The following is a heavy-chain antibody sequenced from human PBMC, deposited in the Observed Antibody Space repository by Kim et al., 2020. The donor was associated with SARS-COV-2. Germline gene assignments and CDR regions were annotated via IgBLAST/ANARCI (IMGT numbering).Heavy chain of an antibody. J-gene: IGHJ2*01. CDR2: IYSGGSST. D-gene: IGHD4-17*01. CDR3: ARIYYGDYVWVKGGYFDL. CDR1: GFTFSSYA. V-gene: IGHV3-23*03. Sequence: GGSLRLSCAASGFTFSSYAMSWVRQAPGKGLEWVSVIYSGGSSTYYADSVKGRFTISRDNSKNTLYLQMNSLRAEDTAVYYCARIYYGDYVWVKGGYFDLWGRGTLVTVSS.